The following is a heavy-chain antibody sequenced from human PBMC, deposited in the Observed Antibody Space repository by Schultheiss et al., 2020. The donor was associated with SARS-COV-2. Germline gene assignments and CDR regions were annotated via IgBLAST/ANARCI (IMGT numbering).Heavy chain of an antibody. V-gene: IGHV4-59*10. CDR1: GGSFSGYY. Sequence: SETLSLTCAVYGGSFSGYYWSWIRQPPGKGLEWIGRIYTSGSTNYNPSLKSRVTMSVDTSKNQFSLKLSSVTAADTAVYYCARGLGGVWAAFDIWGQGTTVTVSS. J-gene: IGHJ3*02. CDR2: IYTSGST. D-gene: IGHD3-16*01. CDR3: ARGLGGVWAAFDI.